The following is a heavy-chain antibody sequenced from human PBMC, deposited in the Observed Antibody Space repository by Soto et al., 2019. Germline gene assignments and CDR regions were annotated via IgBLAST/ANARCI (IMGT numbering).Heavy chain of an antibody. Sequence: PSETLSLTCAVYGGSLSDYSWTWIRQAPRRGLEWIGEVDTSGITNYNPSLESRVTFSIDTSNSQFSLRLSSVTAAETAVYYCARHGITGSYYDAFDIWGQGTMVTVSS. V-gene: IGHV4-34*01. CDR2: VDTSGIT. CDR3: ARHGITGSYYDAFDI. D-gene: IGHD1-26*01. J-gene: IGHJ3*02. CDR1: GGSLSDYS.